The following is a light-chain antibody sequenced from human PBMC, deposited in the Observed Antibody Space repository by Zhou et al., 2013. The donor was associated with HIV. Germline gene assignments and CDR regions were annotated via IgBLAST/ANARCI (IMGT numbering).Light chain of an antibody. CDR1: QTVSSSY. CDR2: GAS. V-gene: IGKV3-20*01. J-gene: IGKJ1*01. Sequence: IVMTQSPGTLSVSPGERATLSCRASQTVSSSYLAWYQQKPGQAPRLLIYGASNRATGIPDRFSGSGSGTAFTLTISRLEPEDFAVFYCHHYGPSRTFGQGTKVEIK. CDR3: HHYGPSRT.